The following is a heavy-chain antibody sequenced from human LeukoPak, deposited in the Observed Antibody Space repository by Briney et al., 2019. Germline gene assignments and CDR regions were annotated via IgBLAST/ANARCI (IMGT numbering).Heavy chain of an antibody. J-gene: IGHJ4*02. V-gene: IGHV1-8*01. CDR3: ARDFDWLLSTDY. D-gene: IGHD3-9*01. CDR1: GYTFTSYD. CDR2: MNPNSGNT. Sequence: GASVKVSCKASGYTFTSYDINWVRQGTGQGLEWVGWMNPNSGNTGYAQKFQGRVTMTRNTSISTAYMELSSLRSEDTAVYYCARDFDWLLSTDYWGQGTLVTVSS.